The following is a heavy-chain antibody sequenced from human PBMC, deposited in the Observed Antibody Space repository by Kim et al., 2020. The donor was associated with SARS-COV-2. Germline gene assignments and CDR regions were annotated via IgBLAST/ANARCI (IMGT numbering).Heavy chain of an antibody. CDR1: GYSFDTFS. CDR3: ARECSGSYNWLDP. J-gene: IGHJ5*02. V-gene: IGHV1-3*01. Sequence: ASVKVSCKASGYSFDTFSLYWLRQAPGQRFEWMGWINGGNGNTRYSQNFQGRVIFTRDTSATTAYMELTSLTFKDTAVYYCARECSGSYNWLDPWGQGTLVTVSS. CDR2: INGGNGNT. D-gene: IGHD3-10*01.